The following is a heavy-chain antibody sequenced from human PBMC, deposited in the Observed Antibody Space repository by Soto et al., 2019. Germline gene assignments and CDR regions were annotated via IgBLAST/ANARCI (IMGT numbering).Heavy chain of an antibody. J-gene: IGHJ1*01. V-gene: IGHV3-23*01. CDR2: ISGSGGST. D-gene: IGHD6-13*01. CDR1: GFTFSSYA. CDR3: ALSSSSWYRYSQH. Sequence: GGSLRLSCAASGFTFSSYAISWVRQAPGKGLEWASAISGSGGSTYYADSVKGRFTISRDNSKNTLYLQMNSLSAEDTAVYYCALSSSSWYRYSQHWGQGTLVTVSS.